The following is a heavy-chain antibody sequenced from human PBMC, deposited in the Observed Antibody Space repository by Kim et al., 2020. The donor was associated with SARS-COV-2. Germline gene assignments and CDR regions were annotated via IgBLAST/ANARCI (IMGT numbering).Heavy chain of an antibody. D-gene: IGHD2-2*02. CDR1: GGTFSSYA. J-gene: IGHJ6*03. V-gene: IGHV1-69*04. CDR2: IIPILGIA. Sequence: SVKVSCKASGGTFSSYAISWVRQAPGQGLEWMGRIIPILGIANYAQKFQGRVTITADKSTSTAYMELSSLRSEDTAVYYCAGYSSTSCYMCNYYYYYMDVWGKGTTVTVSS. CDR3: AGYSSTSCYMCNYYYYYMDV.